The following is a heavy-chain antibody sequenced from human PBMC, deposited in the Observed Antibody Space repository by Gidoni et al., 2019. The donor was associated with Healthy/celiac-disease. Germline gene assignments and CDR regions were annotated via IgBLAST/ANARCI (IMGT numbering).Heavy chain of an antibody. CDR2: ISSSGSTI. CDR1: GFTFSSYE. V-gene: IGHV3-48*03. J-gene: IGHJ4*02. Sequence: EVQLVESGGGLVQPGGSLRLSCAASGFTFSSYEMNWVRQAPGKGLEWVSYISSSGSTIYYADSVKGRFTISRDNAKNSLYLQMNSLRAEDTAVYYCARDDRVRGYSGYDPLDFDYWGQGTLVTVSS. D-gene: IGHD5-12*01. CDR3: ARDDRVRGYSGYDPLDFDY.